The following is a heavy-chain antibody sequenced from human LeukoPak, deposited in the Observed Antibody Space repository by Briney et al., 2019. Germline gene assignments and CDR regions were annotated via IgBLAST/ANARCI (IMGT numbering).Heavy chain of an antibody. Sequence: PGGSLRLSCAASGFTFSSYSMNWVRQAPGKGLEWVSSISSSSSYIYYADSVKGRFTISRDNAKNSLYLQMNSLRAEDTAVYYCASRSLRGYSYGVYYFSMDVWGQGTTVTVSS. CDR1: GFTFSSYS. CDR2: ISSSSSYI. CDR3: ASRSLRGYSYGVYYFSMDV. V-gene: IGHV3-21*01. D-gene: IGHD5-18*01. J-gene: IGHJ6*02.